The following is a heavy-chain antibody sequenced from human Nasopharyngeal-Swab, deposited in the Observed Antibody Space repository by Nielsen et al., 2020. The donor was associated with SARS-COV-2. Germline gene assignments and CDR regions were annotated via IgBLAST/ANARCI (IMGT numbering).Heavy chain of an antibody. CDR2: IYYSGST. V-gene: IGHV4-30-4*01. CDR3: ARAVVWVGAAPSAVWGYFDY. Sequence: PGKGLERIGYIYYSGSTYYNPSLKSRVTISVDTSKNQFSLKLSSVTAADTAVYYCARAVVWVGAAPSAVWGYFDYWGQGTLVTVSS. D-gene: IGHD2-15*01. J-gene: IGHJ4*02.